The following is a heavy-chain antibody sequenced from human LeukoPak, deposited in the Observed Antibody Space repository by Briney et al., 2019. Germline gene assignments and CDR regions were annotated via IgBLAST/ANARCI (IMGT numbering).Heavy chain of an antibody. CDR3: AELGITMIGGV. J-gene: IGHJ6*04. Sequence: GGSLRLSCEGTGFSFGIYWMSWVRQAPGKGLEWVANINEDGSEKYYVDSVKGRFTISRDNAKNSLYLQMNSLRAEDTAVYYCAELGITMIGGVWGKGTTVTISS. CDR2: INEDGSEK. D-gene: IGHD3-10*02. V-gene: IGHV3-7*01. CDR1: GFSFGIYW.